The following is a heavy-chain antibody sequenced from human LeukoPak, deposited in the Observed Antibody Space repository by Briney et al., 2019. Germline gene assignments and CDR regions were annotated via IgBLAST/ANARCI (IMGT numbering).Heavy chain of an antibody. CDR2: IIPILGIV. J-gene: IGHJ3*02. CDR3: ARDWGCSSDQEDAFDI. V-gene: IGHV1-69*04. D-gene: IGHD6-19*01. CDR1: GGTFSSYT. Sequence: SVKVSCKASGGTFSSYTISWVRQAPGQGLEWMGRIIPILGIVNYAQKFQGRVTITADKSTSTAYMELSSLRSEDTAVCYCARDWGCSSDQEDAFDIWVQGTIVTVSS.